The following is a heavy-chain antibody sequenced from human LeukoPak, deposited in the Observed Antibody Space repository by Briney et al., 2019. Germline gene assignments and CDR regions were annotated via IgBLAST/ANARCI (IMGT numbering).Heavy chain of an antibody. CDR1: GFTFSSYA. CDR2: ISGSGGST. CDR3: AKGLRIAAPNPRRLLFSYYMDV. Sequence: AGGSLRLSCAASGFTFSSYAMSWVRQAPGKGLEWVSAISGSGGSTYYADSVKGRFTISRDNSKNTLYLQMNSLRAEDTAVYYCAKGLRIAAPNPRRLLFSYYMDVWGKGTTVTVSS. D-gene: IGHD2-21*02. J-gene: IGHJ6*03. V-gene: IGHV3-23*01.